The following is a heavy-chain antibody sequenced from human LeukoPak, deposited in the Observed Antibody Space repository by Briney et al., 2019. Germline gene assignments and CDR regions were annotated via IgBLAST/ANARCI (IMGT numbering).Heavy chain of an antibody. CDR2: IKQDGSEK. Sequence: PGGSLRLSCAASGFTFSSYWMSWVRQAPGKGLEWVANIKQDGSEKYYVDSVKGRFTIYRDNAKNSLYLQMNSLRAEDTAVYYCARDRSSSWFEYYYYYYMDVWGKGTTVTVSS. D-gene: IGHD6-13*01. CDR1: GFTFSSYW. CDR3: ARDRSSSWFEYYYYYYMDV. V-gene: IGHV3-7*01. J-gene: IGHJ6*03.